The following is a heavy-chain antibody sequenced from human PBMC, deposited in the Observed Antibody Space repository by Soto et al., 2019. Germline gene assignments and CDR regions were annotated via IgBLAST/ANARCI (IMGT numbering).Heavy chain of an antibody. Sequence: QVQLVQSGAEVKKPGASVQVSCKPSGYTFTSYDISWVRQAPGQGLQWMGWISAYNGNTNYAQKLQGRVTMTTDTSTSTAYMELRSLRSDDTAVYYCTRLTYYYDGSGYYYDYFDYWGQGTLVTVSS. CDR3: TRLTYYYDGSGYYYDYFDY. CDR2: ISAYNGNT. D-gene: IGHD3-22*01. V-gene: IGHV1-18*01. CDR1: GYTFTSYD. J-gene: IGHJ4*02.